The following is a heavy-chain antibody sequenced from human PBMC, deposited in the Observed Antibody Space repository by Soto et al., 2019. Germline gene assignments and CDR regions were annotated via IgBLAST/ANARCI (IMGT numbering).Heavy chain of an antibody. V-gene: IGHV3-30*18. Sequence: PGGSLRLSCAASGFTFSSYGMHWVRQAPGKGLEWVAVISYDGSNKYYADSVKGRFTISRDNSKNTLYLQMNSLRAEDTAVYYCAKGETYDDFWSGYASTLNWFDPWGQGTLVTVSS. CDR3: AKGETYDDFWSGYASTLNWFDP. D-gene: IGHD3-3*01. CDR2: ISYDGSNK. CDR1: GFTFSSYG. J-gene: IGHJ5*02.